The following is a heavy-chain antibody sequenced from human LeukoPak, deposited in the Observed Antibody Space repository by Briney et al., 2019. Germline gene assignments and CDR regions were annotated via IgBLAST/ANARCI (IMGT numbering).Heavy chain of an antibody. J-gene: IGHJ5*02. CDR2: MNPNSGNT. CDR1: GYTFTSYD. V-gene: IGHV1-8*01. D-gene: IGHD3-22*01. CDR3: ARAGLMYYYDSSDLFP. Sequence: ASVKVSCKASGYTFTSYDINWVRQATGQGLEWMGWMNPNSGNTGYAQKFQGRVTMTRNTSISTAYMELSSLRSEDTAVYYCARAGLMYYYDSSDLFPWGRGTLVTVSS.